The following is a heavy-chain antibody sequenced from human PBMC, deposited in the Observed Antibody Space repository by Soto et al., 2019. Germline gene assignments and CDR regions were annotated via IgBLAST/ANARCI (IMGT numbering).Heavy chain of an antibody. V-gene: IGHV4-39*01. D-gene: IGHD2-15*01. CDR3: ARITYCSGGSCPPTWFDP. CDR1: GGSISSSSYY. CDR2: IYYSGST. Sequence: SETLSLTCTVSGGSISSSSYYWGWIRQPPGKGLEWIGSIYYSGSTCYNPSLKSRVTISVDTSKNQFSLKLSSVTAADTAVYYCARITYCSGGSCPPTWFDPWGQGTLVTV. J-gene: IGHJ5*02.